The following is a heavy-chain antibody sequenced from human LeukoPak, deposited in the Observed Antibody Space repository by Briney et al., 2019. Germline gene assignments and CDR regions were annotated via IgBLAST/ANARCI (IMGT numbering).Heavy chain of an antibody. CDR1: GGSISGFY. CDR3: VRGHYQGFDY. Sequence: PSETLSLTCTVSGGSISGFYWSWIRQPPGRGLEWIGYMYDSGSINYNPSLKSRVTISADTSKSQFSLRLSSVTAADTAVYYCVRGHYQGFDYWGQGTLVTVSS. CDR2: MYDSGSI. V-gene: IGHV4-59*01. J-gene: IGHJ4*02. D-gene: IGHD2-2*01.